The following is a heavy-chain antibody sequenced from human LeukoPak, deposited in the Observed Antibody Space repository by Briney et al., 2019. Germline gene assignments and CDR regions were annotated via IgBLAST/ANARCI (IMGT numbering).Heavy chain of an antibody. J-gene: IGHJ4*02. D-gene: IGHD6-13*01. CDR3: ARESFTSRAIDY. CDR2: INHSGST. CDR1: GGSFSGYY. Sequence: PSETLSLTCAVYGGSFSGYYWSWIRQPPGKGLEWIGEINHSGSTNYNPSLKSRVTISVDTSKNQFSLKLSSVTAADTAVYYCARESFTSRAIDYWGQGTLVTVSS. V-gene: IGHV4-34*01.